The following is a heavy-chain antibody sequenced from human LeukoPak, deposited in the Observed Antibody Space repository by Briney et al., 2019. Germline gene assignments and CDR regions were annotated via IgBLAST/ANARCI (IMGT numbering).Heavy chain of an antibody. J-gene: IGHJ4*02. V-gene: IGHV5-51*01. CDR2: IYPGDSDT. CDR1: GYSFATYW. CDR3: ARLLNYVDLDY. Sequence: GASLKISCKSCGYSFATYWIGWVRQMPRKGLEWMGIIYPGDSDTRYSPSFQGQVTISADKSISTAYLQWSSLKASDTAMYYCARLLNYVDLDYWGQGTLVTVSS. D-gene: IGHD3-10*02.